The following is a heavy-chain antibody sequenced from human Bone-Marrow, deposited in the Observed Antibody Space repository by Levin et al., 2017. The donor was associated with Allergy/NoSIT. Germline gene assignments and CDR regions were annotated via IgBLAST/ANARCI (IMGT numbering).Heavy chain of an antibody. CDR2: ISNSSDTI. CDR1: GFRFSSYS. J-gene: IGHJ4*02. CDR3: TRGQLY. Sequence: SCAASGFRFSSYSMNWVRQAPGKGLEWVSYISNSSDTIYYADSVMGRFTISRDNAKHTLYLQMSTLRDDDTAVYYCTRGQLYWGQGILVTVSS. V-gene: IGHV3-48*02. D-gene: IGHD1-1*01.